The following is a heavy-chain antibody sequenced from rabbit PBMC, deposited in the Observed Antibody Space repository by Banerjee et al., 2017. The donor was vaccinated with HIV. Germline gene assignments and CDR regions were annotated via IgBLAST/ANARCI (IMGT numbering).Heavy chain of an antibody. D-gene: IGHD4-1*01. Sequence: QEQLEESGGDLVKPEGSLTLTCTASGFSFSSGYDMCWVRQAPGKGLVWIACIYADSHTYYASWAKVRFTISKTSSTTVTLPMTSLQASDTATYFCARDLAGVIGWNFSLWGPGPLVTV. CDR1: GFSFSSGYD. CDR2: IYADSHT. J-gene: IGHJ4*01. V-gene: IGHV1S45*01. CDR3: ARDLAGVIGWNFSL.